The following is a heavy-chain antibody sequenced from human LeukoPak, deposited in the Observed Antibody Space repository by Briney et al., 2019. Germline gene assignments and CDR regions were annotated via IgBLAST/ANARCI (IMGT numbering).Heavy chain of an antibody. J-gene: IGHJ4*02. D-gene: IGHD3-9*01. CDR2: ITSSGVET. Sequence: GGPLRLSCSASQFTFNAHALHWVRQAPGRGLEHLSAITSSGVETYYADSVKGRFTISRDNSKDTLYLQMSSLGPEDTATYYCVKDMSKYFDWAPYYFDSWGQGTLVTVSS. CDR1: QFTFNAHA. CDR3: VKDMSKYFDWAPYYFDS. V-gene: IGHV3-64D*06.